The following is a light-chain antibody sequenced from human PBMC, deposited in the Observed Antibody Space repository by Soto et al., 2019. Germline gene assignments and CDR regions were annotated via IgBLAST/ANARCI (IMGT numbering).Light chain of an antibody. V-gene: IGKV3-20*01. Sequence: EIVLTQSPDTLSLSPGERATLSCRASQTGTNSYLAWYQHRAGQATRRLIYGASSRATGIPDKFTGSGSVTDFTLTISRLEPEDFALYYFQQDGISPWTVGQGPKVEIK. CDR3: QQDGISPWT. CDR1: QTGTNSY. CDR2: GAS. J-gene: IGKJ1*01.